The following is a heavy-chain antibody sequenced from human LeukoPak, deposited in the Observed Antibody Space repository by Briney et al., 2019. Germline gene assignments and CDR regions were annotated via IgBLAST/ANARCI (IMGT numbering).Heavy chain of an antibody. CDR1: GFTFSKYA. D-gene: IGHD4-17*01. CDR3: AKDPNGDYVGAFSFQR. Sequence: GGSLRLSCAASGFTFSKYAMVWVRQAPGKGLEWVSAISRGTTYYADSVKGRFTISRDNSKNMLYLQMNSLRAEDTAVYYRAKDPNGDYVGAFSFQRWGLGTLVTVSS. CDR2: ISRGTT. V-gene: IGHV3-23*01. J-gene: IGHJ1*01.